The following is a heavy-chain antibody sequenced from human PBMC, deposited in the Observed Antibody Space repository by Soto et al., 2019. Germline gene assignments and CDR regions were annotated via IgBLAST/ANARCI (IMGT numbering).Heavy chain of an antibody. D-gene: IGHD2-15*01. J-gene: IGHJ5*02. V-gene: IGHV1-69*06. Sequence: QVQLVQSGAEVKKPGSSVKVSCKASGGTFSSYAISWVRQAPGQGLEWMGGIIPIFGTANYAQKFQGRVTITADKSTRTAYMELSSLRCEDTAVYYCGLAPRIDGGISSWGQGTLVTVSS. CDR2: IIPIFGTA. CDR3: GLAPRIDGGISS. CDR1: GGTFSSYA.